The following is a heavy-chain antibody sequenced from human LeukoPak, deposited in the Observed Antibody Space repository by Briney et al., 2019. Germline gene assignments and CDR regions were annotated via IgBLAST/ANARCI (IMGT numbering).Heavy chain of an antibody. V-gene: IGHV4-4*02. CDR1: GGSITSTNW. J-gene: IGHJ4*02. Sequence: PSETLSLTCGVSGGSITSTNWWSWVRQPPGQGLEWIGEVSLSGLTNYNPSLSSRVVMALDTSKNHLSLHLTSVTAADTAVYYCSRENGAFSPFGYWGQGYLVTVLS. CDR3: SRENGAFSPFGY. CDR2: VSLSGLT. D-gene: IGHD2-8*01.